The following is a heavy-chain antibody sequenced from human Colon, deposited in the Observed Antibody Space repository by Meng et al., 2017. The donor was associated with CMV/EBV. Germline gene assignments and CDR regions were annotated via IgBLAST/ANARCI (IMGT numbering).Heavy chain of an antibody. V-gene: IGHV3-72*01. CDR3: ARVWRGRWFAP. Sequence: CAASALTCTAHYMDWVRLAPGKGLEWVGRIRNKANSYTTEYAASVKGRFTISRDDSKNSVYLQMNSLKTEDTAVYYCARVWRGRWFAPWGQGTLVTVSS. CDR2: IRNKANSYTT. J-gene: IGHJ5*02. D-gene: IGHD2-21*01. CDR1: ALTCTAHY.